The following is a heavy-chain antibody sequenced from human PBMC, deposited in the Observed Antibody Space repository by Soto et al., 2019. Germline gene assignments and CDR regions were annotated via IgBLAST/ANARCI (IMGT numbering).Heavy chain of an antibody. J-gene: IGHJ4*02. CDR1: GCSFTSYW. CDR2: IYPGDSDT. Sequence: GEALKISCKGSGCSFTSYWIAWVLQMPGKGLEWMGIIYPGDSDTRYSPSFQGQVTISADKSISTAYLQWSSLKAWDTAMYYFAELNDYRSDGIAYWALGTLVPVSS. V-gene: IGHV5-51*01. CDR3: AELNDYRSDGIAY. D-gene: IGHD2-15*01.